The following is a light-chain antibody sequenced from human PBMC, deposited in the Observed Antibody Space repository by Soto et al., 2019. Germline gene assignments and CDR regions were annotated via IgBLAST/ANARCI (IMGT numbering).Light chain of an antibody. CDR3: SSYTSSSTRV. CDR2: EVS. V-gene: IGLV2-14*03. Sequence: QSALTQPASVSGSPGQSITISCTGTSSDVGAYDHVSWYQQHPDKAPKLMIYEVSHRPSGVSNRFYGSKSVNTATLTISGLQAEDEADYYCSSYTSSSTRVFGTGTKVTVL. J-gene: IGLJ1*01. CDR1: SSDVGAYDH.